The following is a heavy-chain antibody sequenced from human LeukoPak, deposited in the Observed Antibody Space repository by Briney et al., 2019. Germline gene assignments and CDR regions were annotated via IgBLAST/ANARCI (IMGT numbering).Heavy chain of an antibody. J-gene: IGHJ5*02. V-gene: IGHV1-2*02. Sequence: ASVKVSCKASGYTFTGYYMHWVRQAPGQGLEWMGWVNPNSGGTNYVQKFQGRVTMTRDMSISTAYMELSRLRSEDTAVYYCARANEDYYDSSGYSSWFDPWGQGTLVTVSS. CDR3: ARANEDYYDSSGYSSWFDP. D-gene: IGHD3-22*01. CDR1: GYTFTGYY. CDR2: VNPNSGGT.